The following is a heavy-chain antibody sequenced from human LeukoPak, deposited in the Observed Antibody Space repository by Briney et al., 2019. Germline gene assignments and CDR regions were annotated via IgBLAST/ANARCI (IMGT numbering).Heavy chain of an antibody. CDR3: ARTIYGIFIYYMDV. D-gene: IGHD3-9*01. CDR2: ISSSGSTI. Sequence: GGSLRLPCAASGFTFSNAWMSWIRQAPGKGLEWVSYISSSGSTIYYADSVKGRFTISRDNAKNSLYLQMNSLRAEDTAVYYCARTIYGIFIYYMDVWGKGTTVTISS. CDR1: GFTFSNAW. V-gene: IGHV3-11*01. J-gene: IGHJ6*03.